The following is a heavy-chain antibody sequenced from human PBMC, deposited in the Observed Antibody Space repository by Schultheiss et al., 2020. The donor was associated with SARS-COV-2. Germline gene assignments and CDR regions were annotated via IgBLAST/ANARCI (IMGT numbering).Heavy chain of an antibody. CDR3: ASGSYYEYYYYGMDV. D-gene: IGHD1-26*01. CDR1: GFTVSSNY. V-gene: IGHV3-23*01. CDR2: ISGSGGST. Sequence: GGSLRLSCAASGFTVSSNYMSWVRQAPGKGLEWVSAISGSGGSTYYADSVKGRFTISRDNAKNSLYLQMNSLRAEDTAVYYCASGSYYEYYYYGMDVWGQGTTVTVSS. J-gene: IGHJ6*02.